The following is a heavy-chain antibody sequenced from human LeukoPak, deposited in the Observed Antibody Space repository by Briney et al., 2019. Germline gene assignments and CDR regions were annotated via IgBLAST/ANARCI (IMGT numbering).Heavy chain of an antibody. D-gene: IGHD3-16*01. CDR1: GYSFRFYW. Sequence: GESLKISCQTSGYSFRFYWIPWVRQMPGKGLEWVGRIDPSDSYSSYSPSFRGRVNISVDESTSTAYLHWNSLRASDTAIYYCARPDFDYDSQVDFWGQGTLITVS. V-gene: IGHV5-10-1*01. CDR2: IDPSDSYS. J-gene: IGHJ4*02. CDR3: ARPDFDYDSQVDF.